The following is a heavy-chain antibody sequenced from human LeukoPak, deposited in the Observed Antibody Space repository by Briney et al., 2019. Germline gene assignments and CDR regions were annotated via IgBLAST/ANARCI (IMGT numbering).Heavy chain of an antibody. D-gene: IGHD3-16*01. CDR1: GGSISSSSYY. CDR3: ARSQDYYEFDY. V-gene: IGHV4-39*01. Sequence: PSETLSLTCTVSGGSISSSSYYWGWIRQPPGKGLEWIGSLDYSGSTYYNPSLQSRVTRPVDTSKNQSSLRLSSVTAADTAVYYCARSQDYYEFDYWGQGSLVTVSS. CDR2: LDYSGST. J-gene: IGHJ4*02.